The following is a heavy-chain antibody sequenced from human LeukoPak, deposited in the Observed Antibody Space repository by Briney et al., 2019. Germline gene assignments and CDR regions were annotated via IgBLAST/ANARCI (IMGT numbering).Heavy chain of an antibody. CDR3: AKGPHYSGSFTYYFDY. CDR1: GFTFSIYA. V-gene: IGHV3-23*01. CDR2: ISGSGGST. J-gene: IGHJ4*02. D-gene: IGHD1-26*01. Sequence: PGGSLRLSXAASGFTFSIYAMSWVGQAPGKGLEWVSGISGSGGSTYYADSVKGRFSISRDNSKNTVYLQMNSLRAEDTALYYCAKGPHYSGSFTYYFDYWGQGTLVTVSS.